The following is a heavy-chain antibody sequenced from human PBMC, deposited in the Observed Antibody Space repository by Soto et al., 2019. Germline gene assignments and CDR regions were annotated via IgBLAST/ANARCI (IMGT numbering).Heavy chain of an antibody. V-gene: IGHV4-4*02. CDR2: IYHSGST. CDR3: ARDAVADHYYYYYGMDV. D-gene: IGHD5-12*01. J-gene: IGHJ6*02. Sequence: SETLSLTCAASGGSISSSNWWSWVRQPPGKGLEWIGEIYHSGSTNYNPSLKSRVTISVDKSKNQFSLKLSSVTAADTAVYYCARDAVADHYYYYYGMDVWGQGTTVTVS. CDR1: GGSISSSNW.